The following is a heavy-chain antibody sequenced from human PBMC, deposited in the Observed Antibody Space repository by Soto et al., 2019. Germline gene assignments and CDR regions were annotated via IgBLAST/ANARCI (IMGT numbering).Heavy chain of an antibody. V-gene: IGHV2-70*16. J-gene: IGHJ4*02. CDR3: ARMIFGRTGEYYFDY. D-gene: IGHD3-3*01. CDR1: GGSVSSGSYY. Sequence: TLSLTCTVSGGSVSSGSYYWSWIRQPPGKALEWLARIDWDDAKFFNTSLKTRLTVSKDTSKNQVVLALTNMDPVDSGTYYCARMIFGRTGEYYFDYWGQGILVTVSS. CDR2: IDWDDAK.